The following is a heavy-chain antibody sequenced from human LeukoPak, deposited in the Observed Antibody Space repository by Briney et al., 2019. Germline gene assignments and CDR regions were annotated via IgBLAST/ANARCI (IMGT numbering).Heavy chain of an antibody. J-gene: IGHJ6*03. CDR3: AKKASSGNTFGGGSYMDV. V-gene: IGHV3-23*01. Sequence: AGGSLRLSCAAAEFAFNNYAMSWVRQAPGKGLEWVSSISTSGTFTYYADSVKGRFTISRDNSKNTLYLQMISLSADDAAVYYCAKKASSGNTFGGGSYMDVWGKGTTVTVSS. CDR2: ISTSGTFT. D-gene: IGHD3-16*01. CDR1: EFAFNNYA.